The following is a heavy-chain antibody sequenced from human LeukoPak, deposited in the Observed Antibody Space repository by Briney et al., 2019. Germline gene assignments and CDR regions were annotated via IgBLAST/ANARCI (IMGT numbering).Heavy chain of an antibody. CDR2: IIPIFGTA. Sequence: GASVKVSCKASGGTFSSYAISWVRQAPGQGLEWMGGIIPIFGTANYAQKFQGRVTITRDTSASTAYMELSSLRSEDTAVYYCARAYSSSPGPNPGFDPWGQGTLVTVSS. CDR1: GGTFSSYA. D-gene: IGHD6-13*01. J-gene: IGHJ5*02. CDR3: ARAYSSSPGPNPGFDP. V-gene: IGHV1-69*05.